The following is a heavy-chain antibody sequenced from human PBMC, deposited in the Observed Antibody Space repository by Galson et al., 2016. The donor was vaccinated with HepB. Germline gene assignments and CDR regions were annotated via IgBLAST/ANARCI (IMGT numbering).Heavy chain of an antibody. J-gene: IGHJ4*02. D-gene: IGHD3-10*01. Sequence: SLRLSCAASGFMFNYYGMHWVRQAPGKGLEWVALIWYDGSIKYYADFVKGRFTIPRDNSKNTVSLEMNSLRAEDTATYYCAGGYGSGRHHLVYWGQGTLGSVSS. V-gene: IGHV3-33*08. CDR3: AGGYGSGRHHLVY. CDR1: GFMFNYYG. CDR2: IWYDGSIK.